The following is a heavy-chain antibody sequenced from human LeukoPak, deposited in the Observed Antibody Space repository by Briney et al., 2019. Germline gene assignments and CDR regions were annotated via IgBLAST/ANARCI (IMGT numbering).Heavy chain of an antibody. Sequence: ASVKVSCKASGYTFTGYYMHWVRQAPGQGLEWMGWINPNSGGTNYAQKFQGRVTMTRDTSISTAYMELSRLRSDDTAVYYCAGDGPTLGIVGANLVYGMDVWGQGTTVTVSS. J-gene: IGHJ6*02. CDR3: AGDGPTLGIVGANLVYGMDV. CDR1: GYTFTGYY. CDR2: INPNSGGT. D-gene: IGHD1-26*01. V-gene: IGHV1-2*02.